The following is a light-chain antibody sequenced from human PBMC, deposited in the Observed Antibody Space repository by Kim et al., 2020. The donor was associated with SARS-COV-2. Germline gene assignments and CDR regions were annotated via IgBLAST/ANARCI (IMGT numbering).Light chain of an antibody. V-gene: IGKV4-1*01. CDR2: WAS. J-gene: IGKJ3*01. CDR3: QQYYTTTFS. CDR1: QSVLYTANNKNY. Sequence: DIVMTQSPDSLAVSLGESATINCKSSQSVLYTANNKNYLAWYQQKPGRHPMLLIYWASTRETGVPDRFSGRGSWTNFTLTISSLQAEDVTDYYGQQYYTTTFSFGPGTKVDIK.